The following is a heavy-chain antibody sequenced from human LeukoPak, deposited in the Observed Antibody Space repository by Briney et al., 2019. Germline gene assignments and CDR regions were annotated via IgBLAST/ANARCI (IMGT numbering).Heavy chain of an antibody. V-gene: IGHV1-2*02. J-gene: IGHJ4*02. Sequence: VASVKVSCKASGYTFTGYYIHWIRQAPGQGLEYMGWVNPYSGGTKSPEKFQGRVTMTRDTSITTVYLELTRLRSDDTAVYYCARGPSTGDFDFWGQGTLVTVSS. CDR2: VNPYSGGT. CDR1: GYTFTGYY. CDR3: ARGPSTGDFDF. D-gene: IGHD7-27*01.